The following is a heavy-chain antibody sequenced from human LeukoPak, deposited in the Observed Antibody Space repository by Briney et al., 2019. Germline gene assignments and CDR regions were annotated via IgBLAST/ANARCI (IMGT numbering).Heavy chain of an antibody. CDR2: ISDSGGST. Sequence: GGSLRLSCAASGFTFSTYAMSWVRQAPGKGLEWVSAISDSGGSTYYADSVKGRFTISRDNSKNTLCLQMNSLRAEDTAVYYCAKVGIIAVAGTIFDFWGQGTLVTVSS. CDR1: GFTFSTYA. CDR3: AKVGIIAVAGTIFDF. V-gene: IGHV3-23*01. D-gene: IGHD6-19*01. J-gene: IGHJ4*02.